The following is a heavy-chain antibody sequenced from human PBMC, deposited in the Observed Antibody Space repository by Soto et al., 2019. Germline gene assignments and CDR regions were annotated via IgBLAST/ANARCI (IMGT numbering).Heavy chain of an antibody. J-gene: IGHJ6*02. CDR1: GCTFSSYG. CDR2: IWSDGSNK. Sequence: PGGSRRLSCAASGCTFSSYGMHWVRQAPGKGLEWVAVIWSDGSNKYYADSVKGRFTISRDNSKNTLYLQMNSLRAENTAVYYCAGVRYGSGSYWPYYYYYGMDVWGQGTTVTVSS. D-gene: IGHD3-10*01. V-gene: IGHV3-33*01. CDR3: AGVRYGSGSYWPYYYYYGMDV.